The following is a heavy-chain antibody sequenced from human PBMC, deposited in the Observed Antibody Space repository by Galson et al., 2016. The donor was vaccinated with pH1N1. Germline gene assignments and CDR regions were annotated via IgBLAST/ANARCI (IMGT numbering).Heavy chain of an antibody. J-gene: IGHJ5*02. CDR3: ARGVAVDGKKFDP. Sequence: QVQLQESGPGLVKPSETLSLTCTVSGGSSNNFYWSWIRQPPGTGLEWMGYGHYRGSAYDNPSLKSRVTISVDASKNQFSLKLTSVTAADTAVYYCARGVAVDGKKFDPWGQGTLVTVSS. D-gene: IGHD6-19*01. CDR1: GGSSNNFY. V-gene: IGHV4-59*01. CDR2: GHYRGSA.